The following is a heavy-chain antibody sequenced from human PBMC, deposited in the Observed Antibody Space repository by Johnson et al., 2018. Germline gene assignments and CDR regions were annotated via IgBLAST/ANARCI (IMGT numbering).Heavy chain of an antibody. D-gene: IGHD2-2*01. CDR2: INHRGNT. Sequence: QVQLQQWGAGLLKXSETLSLXCAVYGGSFSGYYWSWIRQPPGKGLEWIGEINHRGNTNDSPSRKSRVTISVDTSKNQFSLKLSSVTAADTAVYYCARGRIVVIPAATISHFQHWGQGTLVTVSS. J-gene: IGHJ1*01. CDR3: ARGRIVVIPAATISHFQH. V-gene: IGHV4-34*01. CDR1: GGSFSGYY.